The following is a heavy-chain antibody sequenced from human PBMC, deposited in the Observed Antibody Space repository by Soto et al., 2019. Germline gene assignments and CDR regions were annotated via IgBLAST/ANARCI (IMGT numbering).Heavy chain of an antibody. CDR1: GGSISSYY. CDR2: ICYSGST. J-gene: IGHJ5*02. D-gene: IGHD6-6*01. CDR3: ARVIEYSSSSWFDP. Sequence: SETQSLTYTVSGGSISSYYWSWIRQPPGKGLEWIGYICYSGSTNYNPSLKSRVTISVDTSKNQFSLKLSSVTAADTAVYYCARVIEYSSSSWFDPWGQGTLVTVSS. V-gene: IGHV4-59*01.